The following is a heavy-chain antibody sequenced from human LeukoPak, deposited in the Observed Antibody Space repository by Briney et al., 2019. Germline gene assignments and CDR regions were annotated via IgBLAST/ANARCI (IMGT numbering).Heavy chain of an antibody. Sequence: SQTLSLTCAVSGGSISSGGYSWSWIRQAPGKGLEWIGYIYYSGNTYYNPSLKSRVTISVDTSKNQFSLKLSSVTAADTAVYYCARETSQKGAHYMDVWGKGTTVTISS. J-gene: IGHJ6*03. CDR1: GGSISSGGYS. D-gene: IGHD3-16*01. CDR3: ARETSQKGAHYMDV. V-gene: IGHV4-30-4*07. CDR2: IYYSGNT.